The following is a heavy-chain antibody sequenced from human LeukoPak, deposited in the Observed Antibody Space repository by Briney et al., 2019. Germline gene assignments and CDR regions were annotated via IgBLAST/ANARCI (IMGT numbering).Heavy chain of an antibody. Sequence: SETLSLTCTVSGYSIISGYYWGWIRQPPGKGLEWIGSIYHSETTYYNPSLKSRVTISVDTSKNQFSLKLSSVTAADTAVYYCAMYYYVSGNYWGQGILVTVSS. CDR2: IYHSETT. CDR1: GYSIISGYY. J-gene: IGHJ4*02. CDR3: AMYYYVSGNY. V-gene: IGHV4-38-2*02. D-gene: IGHD3-10*01.